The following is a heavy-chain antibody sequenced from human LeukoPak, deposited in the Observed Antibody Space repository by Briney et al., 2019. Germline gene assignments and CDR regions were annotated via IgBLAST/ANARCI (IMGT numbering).Heavy chain of an antibody. Sequence: GGSLRLSCAATGFTFSNYAMNWVRQAPGKGLEWVSAVSGSGGYTYYVDSVRGRFTISRDNSKNTLYLQLNSLTAEDTAVYYCVKARDIVVVPAAMCALDVWGQGTTVTVSS. V-gene: IGHV3-23*01. CDR3: VKARDIVVVPAAMCALDV. CDR2: VSGSGGYT. CDR1: GFTFSNYA. J-gene: IGHJ6*02. D-gene: IGHD2-2*01.